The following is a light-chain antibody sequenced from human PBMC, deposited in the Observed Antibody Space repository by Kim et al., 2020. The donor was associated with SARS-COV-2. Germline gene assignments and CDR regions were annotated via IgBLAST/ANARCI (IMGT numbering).Light chain of an antibody. Sequence: VSPGERATLYCRASQSVSSNLAWYQQKPGQAPRPLIYGASTRATGIPARFSGSGSGTDFTLTINSLQSEDFALYFCQQYNNWPPTFGQGTKVEIK. CDR2: GAS. J-gene: IGKJ1*01. CDR3: QQYNNWPPT. V-gene: IGKV3-15*01. CDR1: QSVSSN.